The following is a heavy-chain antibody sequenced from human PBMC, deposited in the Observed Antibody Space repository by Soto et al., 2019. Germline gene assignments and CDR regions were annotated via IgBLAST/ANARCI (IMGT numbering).Heavy chain of an antibody. CDR2: FDPEDGET. V-gene: IGHV1-24*01. D-gene: IGHD4-17*01. CDR1: GYTLTELS. J-gene: IGHJ4*02. CDR3: ATEIPTTVTTAFDY. Sequence: ASVKVSCKVSGYTLTELSMHWVRQAPGKGLEWMGGFDPEDGETIYAQKFQGRVTMTEDTSTDTAYMELSSLRSEDTAVYYCATEIPTTVTTAFDYWGQGTLVTVSS.